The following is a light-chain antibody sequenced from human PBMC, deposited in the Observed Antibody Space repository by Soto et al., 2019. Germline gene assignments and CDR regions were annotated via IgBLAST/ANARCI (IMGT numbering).Light chain of an antibody. CDR1: QSVSSY. J-gene: IGKJ1*01. CDR3: QQYGDSPVT. V-gene: IGKV3-20*01. CDR2: DAS. Sequence: EIVMTQSPGTLSSSPGERHTLSCRASQSVSSYLAWYQQKPGQXPRXXISDASDRATGIPDRFSGSVSGTDFTLDISRLVPEDGEVYDCQQYGDSPVTFGQGTKVDIK.